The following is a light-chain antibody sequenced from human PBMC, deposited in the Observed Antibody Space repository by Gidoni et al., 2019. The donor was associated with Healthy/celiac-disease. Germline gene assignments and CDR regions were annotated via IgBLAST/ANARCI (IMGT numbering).Light chain of an antibody. CDR1: QSVSSY. J-gene: IGKJ4*01. Sequence: DIVLTQSTPTLSLSPGERATLSCRASQSVSSYLAWYQQKPGQAPRLLLYDASNRATGIPARFSGSGSGTDFTLTISSLEPEDFAVYSCQQRSNWPSSLTFGGGTKVEIK. CDR3: QQRSNWPSSLT. V-gene: IGKV3-11*01. CDR2: DAS.